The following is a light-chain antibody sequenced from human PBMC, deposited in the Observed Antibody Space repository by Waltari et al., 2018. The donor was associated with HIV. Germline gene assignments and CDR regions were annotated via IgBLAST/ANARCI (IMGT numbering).Light chain of an antibody. V-gene: IGLV2-14*03. CDR3: TSYTSSNTLVI. CDR2: HVS. Sequence: QSALTQPASVSGSPGQSITISCTGTSSDVGGYNYVSWYQHHPGKAPKLMIYHVSNRPSGVSNRFSGSKSGNTASLTISGLQAEDEADYYCTSYTSSNTLVIFGGGTKLTVL. J-gene: IGLJ2*01. CDR1: SSDVGGYNY.